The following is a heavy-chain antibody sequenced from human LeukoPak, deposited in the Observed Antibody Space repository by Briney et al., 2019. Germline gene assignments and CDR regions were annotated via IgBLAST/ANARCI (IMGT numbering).Heavy chain of an antibody. D-gene: IGHD5-12*01. J-gene: IGHJ4*02. CDR2: ISGSGGST. V-gene: IGHV3-23*01. CDR1: GFTFSSYA. CDR3: AKDGREWPRSLDY. Sequence: GGSRRLSCAASGFTFSSYAMSWVRQAPGKGLEWVSGISGSGGSTYYADSVKGRFTISRDSSKNTLYLQMNSLRAEDTAVYYCAKDGREWPRSLDYWGQGTLVTVSS.